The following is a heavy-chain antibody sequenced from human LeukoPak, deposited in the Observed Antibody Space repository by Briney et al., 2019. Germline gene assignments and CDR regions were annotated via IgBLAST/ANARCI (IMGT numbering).Heavy chain of an antibody. Sequence: SETLSLTCTVSGGSISSGDYYWSWIRQPPGKGLEWIGYIYYSGSTNYNPSLKSRVTISVDTSKNQFSLKLSSVTAADTAVYYCARRRNYGGLDVWGQGTTVTVSS. CDR1: GGSISSGDYY. CDR3: ARRRNYGGLDV. J-gene: IGHJ6*02. CDR2: IYYSGST. D-gene: IGHD2-21*01. V-gene: IGHV4-30-4*01.